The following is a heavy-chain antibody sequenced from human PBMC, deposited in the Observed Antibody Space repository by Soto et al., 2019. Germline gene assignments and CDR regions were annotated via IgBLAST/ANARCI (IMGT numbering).Heavy chain of an antibody. CDR3: EVRGRRAFDY. V-gene: IGHV4-34*01. CDR2: INHSGST. D-gene: IGHD5-12*01. J-gene: IGHJ4*02. CDR1: GGSFSGYY. Sequence: SETLSLTCAVYGGSFSGYYWSWIRQPPGKGLEWIGEINHSGSTNYNPSLKSRVTISVDTSKNQFSLKLSSVTAADTAVYYCEVRGRRAFDYWGQGTLVTVSS.